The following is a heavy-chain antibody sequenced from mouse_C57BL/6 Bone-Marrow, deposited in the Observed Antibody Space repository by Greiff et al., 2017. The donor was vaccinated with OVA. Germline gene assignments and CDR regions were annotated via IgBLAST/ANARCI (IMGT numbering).Heavy chain of an antibody. Sequence: QVHVKQSGAELARPGASVKLSCKASGYTFTSYGISWVKQRTGQGLEWIGEIYPRSGNTYYNEKFKGKATLTADKSSSTAYMELRSLTSEDSAVYFCARRYYGSRRAWFAYWGQGTLVTVSA. D-gene: IGHD1-1*01. CDR2: IYPRSGNT. J-gene: IGHJ3*01. CDR1: GYTFTSYG. CDR3: ARRYYGSRRAWFAY. V-gene: IGHV1-81*01.